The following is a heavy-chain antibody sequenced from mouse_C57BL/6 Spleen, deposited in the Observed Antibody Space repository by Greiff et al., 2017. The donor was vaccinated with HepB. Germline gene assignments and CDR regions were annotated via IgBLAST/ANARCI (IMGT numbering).Heavy chain of an antibody. CDR2: IHPNSGST. D-gene: IGHD2-12*01. Sequence: QVHVKQSGAELVKPGASVKLSCKASGYTFTSYWMHWVKQRPGQGLEWIAMIHPNSGSTNYNEKFKSKATLTVDKSSSTAYMQLSSLTSEDSAVYYCARSYYTSAMDYWGQGTSVTVSS. CDR1: GYTFTSYW. V-gene: IGHV1-64*01. CDR3: ARSYYTSAMDY. J-gene: IGHJ4*01.